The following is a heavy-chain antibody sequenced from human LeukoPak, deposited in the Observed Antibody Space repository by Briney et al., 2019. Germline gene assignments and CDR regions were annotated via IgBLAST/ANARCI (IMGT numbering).Heavy chain of an antibody. Sequence: GGSLRLSCAASGFTFSNYNLNWVRQAPGKGLEWVSYISSTGTNIYYAASVKGRFTISRDNAKNSLYLQMNSLRAEDTAVYYCAINPNWGQGTLVSVSS. CDR1: GFTFSNYN. CDR3: AINPN. V-gene: IGHV3-48*04. CDR2: ISSTGTNI. J-gene: IGHJ4*02.